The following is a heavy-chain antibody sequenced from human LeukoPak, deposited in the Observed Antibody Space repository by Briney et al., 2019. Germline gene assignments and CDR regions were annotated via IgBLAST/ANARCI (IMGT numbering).Heavy chain of an antibody. CDR3: ARPVVPAAMGLYDAFDI. D-gene: IGHD2-2*01. CDR1: GYIFTNYW. CDR2: IYPGDSDT. V-gene: IGHV5-51*01. Sequence: GESLKISCKGSGYIFTNYWIGWVRQMPGKGLEWMGIIYPGDSDTRYSPSFQGQVTISADKSISTAYLQWGSLKASDTAMYYCARPVVPAAMGLYDAFDIWGQGTMVTVSS. J-gene: IGHJ3*02.